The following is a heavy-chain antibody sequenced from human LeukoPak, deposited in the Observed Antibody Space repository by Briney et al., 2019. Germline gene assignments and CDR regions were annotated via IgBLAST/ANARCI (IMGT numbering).Heavy chain of an antibody. CDR1: AFTFSDAW. J-gene: IGHJ4*02. CDR3: AREPIAVALDY. CDR2: IKSKIDGGTT. D-gene: IGHD6-19*01. V-gene: IGHV3-15*01. Sequence: GGSLRLSCAASAFTFSDAWMSWVRQAPGKGLEWVGRIKSKIDGGTTDYAAPVKGRFTISRDDSKNTVYLQMNSLRAEDTAVYYCAREPIAVALDYWGQGTLVTVSS.